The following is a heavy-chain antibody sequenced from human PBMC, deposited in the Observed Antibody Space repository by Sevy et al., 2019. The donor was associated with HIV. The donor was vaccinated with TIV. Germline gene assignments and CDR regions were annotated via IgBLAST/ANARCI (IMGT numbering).Heavy chain of an antibody. CDR1: GFTFNDYA. Sequence: GGSLRLSCVASGFTFNDYAMHWVRQAPGKGLEWISYILWNSGRVGYADSVKGRFTISRDNAKNSLYLQMNSLRPEDTALYYCVKDMSATEVNYYGMDVWGQGTTVTVSS. V-gene: IGHV3-9*01. D-gene: IGHD3-3*01. CDR2: ILWNSGRV. CDR3: VKDMSATEVNYYGMDV. J-gene: IGHJ6*02.